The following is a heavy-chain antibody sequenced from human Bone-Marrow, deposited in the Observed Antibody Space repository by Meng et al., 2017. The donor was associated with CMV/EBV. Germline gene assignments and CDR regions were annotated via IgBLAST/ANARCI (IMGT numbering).Heavy chain of an antibody. V-gene: IGHV1-69*10. D-gene: IGHD1-26*01. Sequence: SVKVSCKASGGTFSSYAISWVRQAPGQGLEWMGGIIPILGLANYAQKFQGRVTITADKSTSTAYMELSSLRSEDTAVYYCAREAVGEYVDSGMDVWAQGTTVTVSS. CDR1: GGTFSSYA. J-gene: IGHJ6*02. CDR3: AREAVGEYVDSGMDV. CDR2: IIPILGLA.